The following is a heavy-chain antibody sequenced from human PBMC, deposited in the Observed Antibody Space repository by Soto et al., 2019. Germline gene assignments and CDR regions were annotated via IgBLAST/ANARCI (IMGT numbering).Heavy chain of an antibody. CDR2: ISPYTGNT. CDR1: GYIFVNYG. CDR3: VMVDNYVTPTPQDV. J-gene: IGHJ6*02. Sequence: QVQLVQSGDEVKKPGASVKVSCKASGYIFVNYGIAWVRQAPGQGLEWMGWISPYTGNTHSASKVQGRLTMTTDTSTSTAYRDLGSPTYDDTAVYYCVMVDNYVTPTPQDVWGQGPTVTVSS. V-gene: IGHV1-18*01. D-gene: IGHD3-16*01.